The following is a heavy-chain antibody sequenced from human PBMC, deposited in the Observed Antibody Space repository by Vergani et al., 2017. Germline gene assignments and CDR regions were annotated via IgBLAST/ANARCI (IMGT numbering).Heavy chain of an antibody. D-gene: IGHD1-26*01. CDR2: ISYDGSNK. Sequence: QVQLVESGGGVVQTGRSLRLSCAASGFTFSSYGMHWVRQAPGKGLEWVAVISYDGSNKYYADSVKGRFTISRDNSKNTLYLQMNSLGAEDTAVYYCAKLVGAEYAFDNWGQGTMVTVSS. V-gene: IGHV3-30*18. J-gene: IGHJ3*02. CDR3: AKLVGAEYAFDN. CDR1: GFTFSSYG.